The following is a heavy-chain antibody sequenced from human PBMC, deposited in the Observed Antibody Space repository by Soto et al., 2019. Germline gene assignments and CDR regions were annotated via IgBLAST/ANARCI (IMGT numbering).Heavy chain of an antibody. CDR2: INAGNGNT. V-gene: IGHV1-3*01. CDR3: ARSPSSSIVGEP. Sequence: ASVKVSCKASGYTFTSYAMHWVRQAPGQRLEWMGWINAGNGNTKYSQKFQGRVTITRDTSASTAYMELSSLRSEDTAVYYCARSPSSSIVGEPWGQGTLVTVSS. CDR1: GYTFTSYA. D-gene: IGHD1-26*01. J-gene: IGHJ5*02.